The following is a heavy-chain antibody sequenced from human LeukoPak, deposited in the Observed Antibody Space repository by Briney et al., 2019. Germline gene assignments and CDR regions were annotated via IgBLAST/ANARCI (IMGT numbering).Heavy chain of an antibody. V-gene: IGHV3-48*01. D-gene: IGHD1-26*01. Sequence: GGSLRLFCVVCGFTFSPYSMNWVRQAPGKGREGVAYISGRTSTIYYADSVYGRFTISRDNAKNTLYLQMNSLRGEDTAVYYCAKSAIVGATLGSYYFDYWGKGTLVTVSS. CDR1: GFTFSPYS. CDR2: ISGRTSTI. J-gene: IGHJ4*02. CDR3: AKSAIVGATLGSYYFDY.